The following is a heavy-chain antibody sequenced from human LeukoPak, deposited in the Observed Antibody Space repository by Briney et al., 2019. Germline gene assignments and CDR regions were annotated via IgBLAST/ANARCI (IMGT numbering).Heavy chain of an antibody. CDR3: ATSVVIVGATPAFDI. J-gene: IGHJ3*02. Sequence: ASVKVSCKFSGYTLTELSMHWVRQAPGKGLEWMGGFDPEDGETNYAQKFQGRVTMTEDTSTDTAYMELSSLRSEDTAVYYCATSVVIVGATPAFDIWGQGTMVTVSS. D-gene: IGHD1-26*01. V-gene: IGHV1-24*01. CDR1: GYTLTELS. CDR2: FDPEDGET.